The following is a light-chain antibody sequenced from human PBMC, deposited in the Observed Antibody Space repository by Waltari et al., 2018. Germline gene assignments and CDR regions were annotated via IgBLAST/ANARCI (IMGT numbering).Light chain of an antibody. CDR3: QQYSNTPPYT. Sequence: DIVMTQSPDSLAVSLGERATINCKSSQSLLYSSNNKNYLAWYQQKPGQPPKLLIYWASIRESGVPDRFSGGGSGTDFTLTISSLQAEDVAVYYCQQYSNTPPYTFGQGTKLEIK. CDR1: QSLLYSSNNKNY. V-gene: IGKV4-1*01. J-gene: IGKJ2*01. CDR2: WAS.